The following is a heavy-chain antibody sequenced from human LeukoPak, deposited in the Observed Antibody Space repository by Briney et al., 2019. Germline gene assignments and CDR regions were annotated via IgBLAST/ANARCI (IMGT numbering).Heavy chain of an antibody. Sequence: PGGSLRLSCAASGFTFSDYYMSWIRQAPGKGLEWVSYISSSSSYTNYADSVKGRFTISRDNAKNSLYLQMNRLRAEDTAVYYCARDGWSVQHPHGYWGQGTLVTVSS. D-gene: IGHD2-15*01. CDR3: ARDGWSVQHPHGY. J-gene: IGHJ4*02. V-gene: IGHV3-11*06. CDR1: GFTFSDYY. CDR2: ISSSSSYT.